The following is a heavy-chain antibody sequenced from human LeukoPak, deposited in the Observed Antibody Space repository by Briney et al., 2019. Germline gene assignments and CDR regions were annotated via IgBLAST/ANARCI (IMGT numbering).Heavy chain of an antibody. D-gene: IGHD3-3*01. CDR1: GGSVINTNW. Sequence: SETLSLTCGVPGGSVINTNWWTWVRQPPGKGLEWIGEVHLDGKTNYNPSLESRLTMSVDVSENQVSLKLTSVTAADTAVYYCAREGGFYRPLDYSGQGTLVTVSS. CDR2: VHLDGKT. CDR3: AREGGFYRPLDY. J-gene: IGHJ4*02. V-gene: IGHV4-4*02.